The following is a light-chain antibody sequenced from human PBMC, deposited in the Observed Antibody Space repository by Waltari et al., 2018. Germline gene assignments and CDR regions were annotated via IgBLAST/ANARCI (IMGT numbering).Light chain of an antibody. Sequence: DIQLTQSPSTLSAFVGDRVIITCRASQSISGWLAWYQQKPGKAPKVLIYKAYTLESGVPSRFSGSGSGTAFTLTISSLQPDDFATYYCQQYNGYVYTFGQGTKLEIK. J-gene: IGKJ2*01. CDR3: QQYNGYVYT. CDR2: KAY. CDR1: QSISGW. V-gene: IGKV1-5*03.